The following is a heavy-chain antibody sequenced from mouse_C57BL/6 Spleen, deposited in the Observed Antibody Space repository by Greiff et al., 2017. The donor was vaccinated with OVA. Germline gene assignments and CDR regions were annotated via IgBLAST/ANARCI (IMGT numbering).Heavy chain of an antibody. D-gene: IGHD2-4*01. V-gene: IGHV5-4*01. Sequence: EVMLVESGGGLVKPGGSLKLSCAASGFTFSSYAMSWVRQTPEKRLEWVATISDGGSYTYYPDNVKGRFTISRDNAKNNLYLQMSHLKSEDTAMYYCARDQGSDYDEKAWFAYWGQGTLVTVSA. CDR1: GFTFSSYA. J-gene: IGHJ3*01. CDR2: ISDGGSYT. CDR3: ARDQGSDYDEKAWFAY.